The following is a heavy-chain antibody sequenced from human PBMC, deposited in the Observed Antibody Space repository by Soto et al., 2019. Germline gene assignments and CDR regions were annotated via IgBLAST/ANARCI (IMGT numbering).Heavy chain of an antibody. CDR3: ARGDDFWSGYYNDY. Sequence: VQLLESGGGLVQPGGSLRLSCAASGFTFSDYYMSWIRQAPGKGLEWVSYISSSSSYTNYADSVKGRFTISRDNAKNSLYLQMNSLRAEDTAVYYCARGDDFWSGYYNDYWGQGTLVTVSS. V-gene: IGHV3-11*06. CDR1: GFTFSDYY. CDR2: ISSSSSYT. D-gene: IGHD3-3*01. J-gene: IGHJ4*02.